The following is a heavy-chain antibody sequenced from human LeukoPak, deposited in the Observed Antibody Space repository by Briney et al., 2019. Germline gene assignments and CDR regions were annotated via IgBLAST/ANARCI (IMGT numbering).Heavy chain of an antibody. Sequence: GGSLRLSCAASGFTFSSYSMNWVRQAPGKGLEWVSYISSSSTIYYADSVKGRFTISRDDAKNSLYLQMNSLRAEDTAVYYCARAKRNGFDIWGQGTMVTVSA. CDR1: GFTFSSYS. CDR2: ISSSSTI. J-gene: IGHJ3*02. CDR3: ARAKRNGFDI. V-gene: IGHV3-48*01.